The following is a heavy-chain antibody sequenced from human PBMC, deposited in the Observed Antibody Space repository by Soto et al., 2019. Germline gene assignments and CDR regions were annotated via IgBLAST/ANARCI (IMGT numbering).Heavy chain of an antibody. CDR2: IYYSGST. J-gene: IGHJ5*02. CDR3: ARHWRTGYSTVFGVVMGWFDP. V-gene: IGHV4-39*01. Sequence: SETLSLPFTATGDSITSTDYYWGWIRQPPGKGLEWVASIYYSGSTYHNPSLKSRVTISVDTSKNQFSLKVTSVTAADTAVYYCARHWRTGYSTVFGVVMGWFDPWGQGTLVTVSS. D-gene: IGHD3-3*01. CDR1: GDSITSTDYY.